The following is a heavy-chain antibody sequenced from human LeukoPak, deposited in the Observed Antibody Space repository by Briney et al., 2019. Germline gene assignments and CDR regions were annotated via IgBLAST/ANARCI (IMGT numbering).Heavy chain of an antibody. D-gene: IGHD3-22*01. V-gene: IGHV3-30*04. Sequence: GGSLRLSCAASGFTFSSYAMHWVRQAPGKGLEWVAVISYDGSNKYYADSVKGRFTISRDNSKNTLYLQMNSLRAEDTAVYYCARDPRYYYDSSGSNWFDPWGQGTLVTVSS. CDR2: ISYDGSNK. CDR1: GFTFSSYA. CDR3: ARDPRYYYDSSGSNWFDP. J-gene: IGHJ5*02.